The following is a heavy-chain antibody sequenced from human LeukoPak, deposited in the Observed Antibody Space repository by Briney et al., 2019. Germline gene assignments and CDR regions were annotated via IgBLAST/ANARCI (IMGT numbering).Heavy chain of an antibody. D-gene: IGHD2-15*01. V-gene: IGHV3-23*01. CDR2: ISGSGGST. CDR3: AKDHLGYCSGGSCYLDY. CDR1: GFTLSSYA. Sequence: GGSLRLSCAASGFTLSSYAMSWVRQAPGKGLEWVSSISGSGGSTYYADSVKGRFTISRDNSKNTLYLQMNSLRAEDTAVYYCAKDHLGYCSGGSCYLDYWGQGTLVTVSS. J-gene: IGHJ4*02.